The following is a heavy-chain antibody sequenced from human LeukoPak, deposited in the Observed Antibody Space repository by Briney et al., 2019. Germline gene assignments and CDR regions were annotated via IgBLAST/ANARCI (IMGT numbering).Heavy chain of an antibody. CDR1: GFTFSDYY. V-gene: IGHV3-11*04. J-gene: IGHJ5*02. CDR3: ARFFLPGIAAAGHNWFDP. Sequence: PGGSLRLSCAASGFTFSDYYMSWIRQAPGKGLEWVSYISSSGSTIYYADSVKGRFTISRDNAKNSLYLQMNSLRAEDTAVYYCARFFLPGIAAAGHNWFDPWGQGTLVTVSS. D-gene: IGHD6-13*01. CDR2: ISSSGSTI.